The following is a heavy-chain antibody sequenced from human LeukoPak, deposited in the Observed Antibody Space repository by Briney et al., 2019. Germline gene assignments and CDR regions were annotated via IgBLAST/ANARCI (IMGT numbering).Heavy chain of an antibody. CDR3: ATPPLGWFAP. V-gene: IGHV3-23*01. CDR2: ISGPGDNT. CDR1: GFPFSSYA. Sequence: SGFPFSSYAMAWVRQAPGKGLEWLSTISGPGDNTFYADSVTGRFTISRDNSRNTLYLHMNSLRDEDTAMYYCATPPLGWFAPWGHGTLVIVSS. J-gene: IGHJ5*02.